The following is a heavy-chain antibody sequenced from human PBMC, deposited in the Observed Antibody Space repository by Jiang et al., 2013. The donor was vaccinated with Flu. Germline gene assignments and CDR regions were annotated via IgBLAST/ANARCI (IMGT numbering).Heavy chain of an antibody. CDR2: INPGGGST. J-gene: IGHJ6*04. CDR1: GYRFANYY. D-gene: IGHD1-20*01. V-gene: IGHV1-46*01. Sequence: SGAEVKKPGASVKVSCMASGYRFANYYIHWVRQAPGQGLEWVGLINPGGGSTTYAQKFQGRVTLTSDRSTSTVNMELSSLTSDDTAVYYCAVVITASYGMDVWGNGTTVTVSS. CDR3: AVVITASYGMDV.